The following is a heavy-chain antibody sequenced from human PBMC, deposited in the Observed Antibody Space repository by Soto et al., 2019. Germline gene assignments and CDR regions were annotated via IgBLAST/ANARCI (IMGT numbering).Heavy chain of an antibody. J-gene: IGHJ4*02. CDR2: ISAYNGNT. CDR1: GYTFTSYG. V-gene: IGHV1-18*01. D-gene: IGHD3-22*01. Sequence: ASVQVSCKASGYTFTSYGISWVRQAPGQGLEWMGWISAYNGNTNYAQKLQGRVTMTTDTSTSTAYMELRSLRSDDTAVYYCARDLVSYYDSSGRFDYWGQGTLVTVSS. CDR3: ARDLVSYYDSSGRFDY.